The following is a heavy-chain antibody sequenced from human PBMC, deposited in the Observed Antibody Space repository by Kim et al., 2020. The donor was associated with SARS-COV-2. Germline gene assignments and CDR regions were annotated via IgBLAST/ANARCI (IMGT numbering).Heavy chain of an antibody. CDR2: IRSKANSYAT. Sequence: GGSLRLSCAASGFTFSGSAMHWVRQASGKGLEWVGRIRSKANSYATAYAASVKGRFTISRDDSKNTAYLQMNSLKTEDTAVYYCTRPRSSGDYYYYGMDVWGQGTTVTVSS. CDR3: TRPRSSGDYYYYGMDV. D-gene: IGHD6-6*01. V-gene: IGHV3-73*01. CDR1: GFTFSGSA. J-gene: IGHJ6*02.